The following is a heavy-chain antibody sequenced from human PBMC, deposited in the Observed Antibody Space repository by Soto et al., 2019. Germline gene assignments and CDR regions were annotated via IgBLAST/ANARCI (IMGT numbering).Heavy chain of an antibody. Sequence: PSETLSLTCTVSGGSISSYYWSWIRQPPGKGLEWIGYIYYSGSTNYNPSLKSRVTISVDTSKNQFSLKLSSVTAADTAVYYCARFRGSYYSSHQVARNYYYYYGMDVWGQGTTVTVSS. CDR1: GGSISSYY. CDR2: IYYSGST. CDR3: ARFRGSYYSSHQVARNYYYYYGMDV. D-gene: IGHD1-26*01. J-gene: IGHJ6*02. V-gene: IGHV4-59*01.